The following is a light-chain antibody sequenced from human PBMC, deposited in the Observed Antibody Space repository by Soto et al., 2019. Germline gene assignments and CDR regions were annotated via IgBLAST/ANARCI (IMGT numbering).Light chain of an antibody. Sequence: EIVLTQSPATLSLSPGEGATLSCRAGQSVSSSVAWYQQKPGQAPRLLIYDASNRATGIPVRFSGSGSGTDFTLTISSLEPEEFAVYYCQQRSDWVTFGGGTKVEL. J-gene: IGKJ4*01. CDR2: DAS. V-gene: IGKV3-11*01. CDR1: QSVSSS. CDR3: QQRSDWVT.